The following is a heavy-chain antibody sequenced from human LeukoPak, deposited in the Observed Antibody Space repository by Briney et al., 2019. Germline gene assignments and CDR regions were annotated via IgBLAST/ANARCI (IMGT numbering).Heavy chain of an antibody. CDR3: ARAPGIAAAGTHFDF. CDR1: GGSLSSYY. D-gene: IGHD6-13*01. CDR2: IYYSGSA. Sequence: SETLSLTCTVSGGSLSSYYWSWIRQPPGKGLEWIGYIYYSGSAEYNPSLKSRVTILVDTAKNQFSLKLSSVTAGDTAVYYCARAPGIAAAGTHFDFWGQGTLVTVSS. J-gene: IGHJ4*02. V-gene: IGHV4-59*01.